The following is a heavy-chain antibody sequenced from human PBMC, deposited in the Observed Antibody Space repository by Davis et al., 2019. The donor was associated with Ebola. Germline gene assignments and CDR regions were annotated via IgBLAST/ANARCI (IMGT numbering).Heavy chain of an antibody. Sequence: GESLKISCAASRFTFSDYSMNWVRQAPGKGLEWVSSISSSNNYIYYANSVKGRFTISRDNAKNSLYLQMSSLRAEDTAVYYCARYCSSTSCYPYYYYMDVWGKGTTVTVSS. CDR3: ARYCSSTSCYPYYYYMDV. CDR2: ISSSNNYI. CDR1: RFTFSDYS. J-gene: IGHJ6*03. V-gene: IGHV3-21*01. D-gene: IGHD2-2*01.